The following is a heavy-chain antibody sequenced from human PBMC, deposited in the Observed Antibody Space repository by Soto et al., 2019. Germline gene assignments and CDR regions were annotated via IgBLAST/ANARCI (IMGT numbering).Heavy chain of an antibody. CDR3: ASPSGSYYYYGMDV. D-gene: IGHD1-26*01. V-gene: IGHV3-11*01. Sequence: GESLKISCAASGFTFSDYYMSWIRQAPGKGLEWVSYISSSGSTIYYADSVKGRFTISRDNAKNSLYLQMNSLRAEDTAVYYCASPSGSYYYYGMDVWGQGTTVTVSS. CDR2: ISSSGSTI. J-gene: IGHJ6*02. CDR1: GFTFSDYY.